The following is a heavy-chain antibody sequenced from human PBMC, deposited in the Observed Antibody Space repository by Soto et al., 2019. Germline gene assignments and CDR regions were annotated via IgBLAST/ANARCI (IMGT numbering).Heavy chain of an antibody. CDR1: GFTFSSYT. V-gene: IGHV3-30-3*01. CDR3: ARDPSGGFNWFDP. D-gene: IGHD3-10*01. J-gene: IGHJ5*02. Sequence: ESGGGVVQPGGSLKLSCTASGFTFSSYTMHWVRQAPGKGLDWVAAISSDGGIKYYAHSVKGRFTISRDNSRNTLYLQMNSLRPDDTSLFYCARDPSGGFNWFDPWGQGTLVTVSS. CDR2: ISSDGGIK.